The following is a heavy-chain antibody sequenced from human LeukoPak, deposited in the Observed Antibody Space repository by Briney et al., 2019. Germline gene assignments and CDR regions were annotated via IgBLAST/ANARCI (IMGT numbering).Heavy chain of an antibody. CDR2: ISAYNGNT. D-gene: IGHD2-2*01. CDR1: GYTFTSYG. Sequence: ASVKVSCKASGYTFTSYGISWVRQAPGQGLEWMGWISAYNGNTNYAQKLQGRVTMTTDTSTRTAYMELRSLRSDDTDVYYCARIGYCSSTSCYDGAFDIWGQGTMVTVSS. J-gene: IGHJ3*02. CDR3: ARIGYCSSTSCYDGAFDI. V-gene: IGHV1-18*01.